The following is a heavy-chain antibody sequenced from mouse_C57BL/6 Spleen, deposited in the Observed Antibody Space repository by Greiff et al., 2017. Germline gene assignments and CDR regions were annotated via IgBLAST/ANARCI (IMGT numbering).Heavy chain of an antibody. J-gene: IGHJ2*01. CDR3: TRQIYYYGSNYFDY. Sequence: EVHLVESGEGLVKPGGSLKLSCAASGFTFSSYAMSWVRQTPEKRLEWVAYISSGGDYIYYADTVKGRFTISRDNARNTLYLQMSSLKSEDTAMYYCTRQIYYYGSNYFDYWGQGTTLTVSS. CDR1: GFTFSSYA. D-gene: IGHD1-1*01. V-gene: IGHV5-9-1*02. CDR2: ISSGGDYI.